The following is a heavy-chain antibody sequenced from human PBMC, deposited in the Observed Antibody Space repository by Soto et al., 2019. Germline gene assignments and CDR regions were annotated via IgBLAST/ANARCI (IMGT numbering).Heavy chain of an antibody. J-gene: IGHJ4*02. CDR2: ITPFNGDV. CDR1: GNTFTYRY. D-gene: IGHD1-26*01. V-gene: IGHV1-45*02. Sequence: QMQLVQSGAEVKKTGSSVTVSCKALGNTFTYRYLHWVRQAPGQALEWMGWITPFNGDVHYSQKFPGRVHNTRDRAINTAYMPKSRLRTQDTTMDYFASGGAGSGPFTWELPDHWGQGTLVTVSS. CDR3: ASGGAGSGPFTWELPDH.